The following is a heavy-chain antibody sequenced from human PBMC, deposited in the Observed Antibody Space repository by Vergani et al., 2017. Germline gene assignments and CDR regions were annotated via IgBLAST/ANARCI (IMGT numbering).Heavy chain of an antibody. CDR2: IKSDGSIT. V-gene: IGHV3-74*03. CDR1: GFSFNSYW. D-gene: IGHD6-19*01. CDR3: ARDPQAVAGTYGDV. Sequence: DVHLAESGGGFFQPGGSLRLSCSASGFSFNSYWMHWVRQVPGKGLLWVSRIKSDGSITAYADSVKGRFTISRDNSKNTLYLQMNSLRAEDTAVYYCARDPQAVAGTYGDVWGKGTTVTVSS. J-gene: IGHJ6*04.